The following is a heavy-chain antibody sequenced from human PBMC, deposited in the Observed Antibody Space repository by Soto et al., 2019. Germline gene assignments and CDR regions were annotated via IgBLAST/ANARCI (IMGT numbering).Heavy chain of an antibody. V-gene: IGHV4-59*02. Sequence: SETLSLTCSVSGVSVTSYHWSWIRQFPGKGLEWIAYTSHTGNTNYNPSLKSRVTISVDMSKNQFSLNLGSVTAADTAVYYCARGHNLGGSAFDIWGQGTLVTVSS. CDR2: TSHTGNT. CDR1: GVSVTSYH. D-gene: IGHD3-16*01. CDR3: ARGHNLGGSAFDI. J-gene: IGHJ3*02.